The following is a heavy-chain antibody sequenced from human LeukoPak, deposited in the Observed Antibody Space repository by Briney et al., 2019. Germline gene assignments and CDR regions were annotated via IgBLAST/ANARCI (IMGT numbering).Heavy chain of an antibody. V-gene: IGHV1-46*01. J-gene: IGHJ6*02. CDR1: GYTFTSYY. D-gene: IGHD5-12*01. CDR3: ARGVRGYSGYGSGGMDV. Sequence: HWASVKVSCKASGYTFTSYYMHWVRQAPGQGLEWMGIINPSGGSTSYAQKFQGRVTMTRDTSTSTVYMELSSLRSEDTAVYYCARGVRGYSGYGSGGMDVWGQGTTVTVSS. CDR2: INPSGGST.